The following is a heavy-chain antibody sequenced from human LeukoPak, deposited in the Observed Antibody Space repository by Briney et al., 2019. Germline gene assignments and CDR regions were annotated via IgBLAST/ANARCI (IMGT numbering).Heavy chain of an antibody. J-gene: IGHJ4*02. CDR1: GLTFSSYA. CDR2: ISGSGGST. D-gene: IGHD2-2*01. Sequence: GGALRLSCAASGLTFSSYAMSWVRQAPGKGLEWLSAISGSGGSTYYADSVKGRFTISRDNSKNTLSLQMNSLRAEETAVYYCAKARFVVVPAAFDYWGQGTLVTVSS. CDR3: AKARFVVVPAAFDY. V-gene: IGHV3-23*01.